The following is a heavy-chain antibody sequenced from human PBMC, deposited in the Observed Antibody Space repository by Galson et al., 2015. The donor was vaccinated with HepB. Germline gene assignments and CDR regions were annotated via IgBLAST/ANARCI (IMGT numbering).Heavy chain of an antibody. J-gene: IGHJ4*02. Sequence: SLRLSCAASGFTFSSYAMHWVRQAPGKGLEWVAVISYDGSNKYYADSVKGRFTISRDNSKNTLYLQVNSLRAEDTVVYYCARGGIEQPLDYWGQGTLVTVSS. V-gene: IGHV3-30-3*01. CDR3: ARGGIEQPLDY. CDR1: GFTFSSYA. D-gene: IGHD5-18*01. CDR2: ISYDGSNK.